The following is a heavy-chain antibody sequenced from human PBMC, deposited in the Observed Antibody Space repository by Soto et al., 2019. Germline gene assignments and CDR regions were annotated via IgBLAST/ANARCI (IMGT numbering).Heavy chain of an antibody. D-gene: IGHD2-15*01. J-gene: IGHJ4*02. CDR2: INPSGGST. CDR3: ARDEGSGYYFDY. V-gene: IGHV1-46*01. Sequence: QVQLVQSGAEVKKPGASVKVSCKASGYTFTSYYMHWVRQAPGQGLEWMGIINPSGGSTSYAQKFQGRVTMNRDTSTSTVYMELSSLRSEDTAVYYCARDEGSGYYFDYWGQGTLVTVSS. CDR1: GYTFTSYY.